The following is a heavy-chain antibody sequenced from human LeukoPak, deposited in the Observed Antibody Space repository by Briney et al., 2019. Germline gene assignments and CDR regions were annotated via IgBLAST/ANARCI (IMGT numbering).Heavy chain of an antibody. Sequence: GSLRLSCAASGFTFSSYSMNWVRQAPGKGLEWVSSISSSSSYIYYADSVKGRFTISRDNAKNSLYLQMNSLRAEDTAVYYCARDLSPKTRIAAAGSRWGQGTLVTVSS. CDR2: ISSSSSYI. CDR3: ARDLSPKTRIAAAGSR. J-gene: IGHJ4*02. V-gene: IGHV3-21*01. D-gene: IGHD6-13*01. CDR1: GFTFSSYS.